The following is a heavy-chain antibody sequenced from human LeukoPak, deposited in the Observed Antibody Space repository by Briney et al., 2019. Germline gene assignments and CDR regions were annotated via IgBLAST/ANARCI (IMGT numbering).Heavy chain of an antibody. CDR3: AKAPVTTCSGAYCYPFDY. CDR1: GFTFSTYI. Sequence: GGSLRLSCAASGFTFSTYIMSWVRQAPGKGLEWVSAISVSGSTYHADSVKGRFTISRDSSKNTLYLQMNRLRAEDAAVYYCAKAPVTTCSGAYCYPFDYWGQGTLVTVSS. V-gene: IGHV3-23*01. CDR2: ISVSGST. D-gene: IGHD2-21*01. J-gene: IGHJ4*02.